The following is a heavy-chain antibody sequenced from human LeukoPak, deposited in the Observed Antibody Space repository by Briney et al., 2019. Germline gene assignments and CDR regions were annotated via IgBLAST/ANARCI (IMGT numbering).Heavy chain of an antibody. D-gene: IGHD3-16*01. J-gene: IGHJ4*02. CDR1: GYTFTSYY. V-gene: IGHV1-46*01. CDR2: INPSGGST. Sequence: GASVKVSCKASGYTFTSYYMHWVRQAPGQGLEWMGIINPSGGSTSYAQKFQGRGTMTTDGSTSTAYMELRSLTSDDTAVCYCARSDVWGELHLDYWGQGTLVTVSS. CDR3: ARSDVWGELHLDY.